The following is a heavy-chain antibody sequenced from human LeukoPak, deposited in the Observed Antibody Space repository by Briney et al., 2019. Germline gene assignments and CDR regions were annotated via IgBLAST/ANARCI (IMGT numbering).Heavy chain of an antibody. Sequence: GRSLRLSCAASGFTFSSYVMHWVRQAPGKGLEWVAIISYDGSNEYYADSVKGRFTISRDNAKNSLYLQMNSLRAEDTAMYYCARDSPGYYYDSGNPNYWGQGTLVTVSS. CDR2: ISYDGSNE. D-gene: IGHD3-10*01. CDR1: GFTFSSYV. V-gene: IGHV3-30*04. CDR3: ARDSPGYYYDSGNPNY. J-gene: IGHJ4*02.